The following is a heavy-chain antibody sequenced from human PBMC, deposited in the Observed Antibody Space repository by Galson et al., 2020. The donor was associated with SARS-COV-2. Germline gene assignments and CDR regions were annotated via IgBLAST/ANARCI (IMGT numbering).Heavy chain of an antibody. D-gene: IGHD2-21*01. J-gene: IGHJ5*02. CDR1: GYTFTSYG. CDR2: ISAYNGNT. Sequence: GESLKISCKASGYTFTSYGISWVRQAPGQGLEWMGWISAYNGNTNYAQKLQGRVTMTTDTSTSTAYMELRSLRSDDTAVYYCARDGGSFDPYWGGGCYNWFDPWGQGTLVTVSS. CDR3: ARDGGSFDPYWGGGCYNWFDP. V-gene: IGHV1-18*04.